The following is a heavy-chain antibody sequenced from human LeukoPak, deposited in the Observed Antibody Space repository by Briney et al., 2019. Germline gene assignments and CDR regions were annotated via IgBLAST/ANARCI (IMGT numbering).Heavy chain of an antibody. CDR3: ARSTAVTTGGLDY. Sequence: GGSLRLSCAASGFTFSNYGMRWVRQAPGKGLEWVAVVWYDGSSKYNADSVRGRFTISRDNSKTTLYVQMNSLRAEDTAVYYCARSTAVTTGGLDYWGQGTLVTVSS. D-gene: IGHD4-17*01. CDR2: VWYDGSSK. J-gene: IGHJ4*02. CDR1: GFTFSNYG. V-gene: IGHV3-33*03.